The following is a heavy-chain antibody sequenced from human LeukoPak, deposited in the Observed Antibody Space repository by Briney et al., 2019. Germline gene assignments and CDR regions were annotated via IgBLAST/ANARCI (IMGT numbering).Heavy chain of an antibody. D-gene: IGHD1-26*01. CDR1: GYTFTGYY. Sequence: ASVKVSCKASGYTFTGYYTHWVRQAPGQGLEWMGWINPNSGGTNYAQKFQGRVTMTRDTSISTAYMELSRLRSDDTAVYYCARDGGLSGSQAVDAFDIWGQGTMVTVSS. CDR3: ARDGGLSGSQAVDAFDI. J-gene: IGHJ3*02. V-gene: IGHV1-2*02. CDR2: INPNSGGT.